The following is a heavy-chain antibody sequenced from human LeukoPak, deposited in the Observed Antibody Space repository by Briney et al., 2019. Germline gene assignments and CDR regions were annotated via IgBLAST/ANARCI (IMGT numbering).Heavy chain of an antibody. Sequence: GGSLRLSCAASGFTFSSYAIHWVRQAPGKGLEWVAVISYDGSNRYYADSVKGRFTISRDNSKNTLYLQMNSPSTEDTAVYYCARGLSTATTFYFDYWGQGTRVTVSS. V-gene: IGHV3-30-3*01. CDR3: ARGLSTATTFYFDY. D-gene: IGHD4-17*01. J-gene: IGHJ4*02. CDR2: ISYDGSNR. CDR1: GFTFSSYA.